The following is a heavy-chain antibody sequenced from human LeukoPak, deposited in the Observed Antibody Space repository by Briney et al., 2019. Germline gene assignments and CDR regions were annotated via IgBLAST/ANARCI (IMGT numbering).Heavy chain of an antibody. CDR2: IWYDGNNK. J-gene: IGHJ4*02. CDR1: GFTFTSYG. D-gene: IGHD2-8*02. V-gene: IGHV3-33*01. Sequence: GRSLRLSCTASGFTFTSYGMHWIRQAPGKGLEWVALIWYDGNNKHYADPVQGRFTISRDISQNTGFLQMNSLRAEDTAFYYCARGMGVLPTHPIDYWGQGTLVTVSS. CDR3: ARGMGVLPTHPIDY.